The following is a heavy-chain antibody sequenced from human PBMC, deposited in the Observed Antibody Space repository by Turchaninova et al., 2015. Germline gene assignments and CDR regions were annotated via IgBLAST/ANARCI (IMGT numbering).Heavy chain of an antibody. Sequence: EVQLVVSGGGLIKPGESLRLCFAASGFTFRDHYMDWVRQAPGKGLECVGRTGNRANSYTTEYAASVKGRFTISRDESKHSLYLQMNSLKTEDTAVYYCARAWSTGTRGIGYWGQGTLVTVSS. CDR1: GFTFRDHY. J-gene: IGHJ4*02. V-gene: IGHV3-72*01. CDR2: TGNRANSYTT. CDR3: ARAWSTGTRGIGY. D-gene: IGHD3-3*01.